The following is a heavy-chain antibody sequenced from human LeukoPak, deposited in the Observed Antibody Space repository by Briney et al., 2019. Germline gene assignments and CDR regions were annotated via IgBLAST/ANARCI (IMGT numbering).Heavy chain of an antibody. J-gene: IGHJ4*02. Sequence: SETLSLTCSVSGGLITTSIHYWVWIRQPPGKGLEWIAGIYYNGITYYNASLESRVTMSVDTSTNQFSLRLRSVSAADTSVYYCARQPTVKRGAVASNFDYWGRGTLVTVSS. CDR1: GGLITTSIHY. D-gene: IGHD6-19*01. CDR3: ARQPTVKRGAVASNFDY. V-gene: IGHV4-39*01. CDR2: IYYNGIT.